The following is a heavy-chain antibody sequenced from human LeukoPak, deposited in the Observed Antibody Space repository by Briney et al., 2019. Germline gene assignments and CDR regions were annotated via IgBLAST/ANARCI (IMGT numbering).Heavy chain of an antibody. Sequence: GGSLRLSCAASGFTLSSYAMTWVRQAPGKGLEWVSGISAGAGTYYADSVTGRFTVSRDNSKNILYLQMNSLRAEDTAVYYCARAREKWVAFDIWGQGTMVTVSS. CDR3: ARAREKWVAFDI. CDR2: ISAGAGT. J-gene: IGHJ3*02. CDR1: GFTLSSYA. V-gene: IGHV3-23*01. D-gene: IGHD1-26*01.